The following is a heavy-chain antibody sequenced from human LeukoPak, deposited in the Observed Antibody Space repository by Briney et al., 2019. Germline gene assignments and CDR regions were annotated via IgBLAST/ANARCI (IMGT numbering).Heavy chain of an antibody. D-gene: IGHD2-21*01. CDR2: IRSKPYGGTA. J-gene: IGHJ5*02. Sequence: GGSLRLSCTASGLLFGDLTWVRQAPGKGLEWVGFIRSKPYGGTAHYAASVKGRFTISRDDSITITYLDMNGLKSEDTGVYHCTVQVIPSDKWFDPWGQGTPVTVSS. CDR3: TVQVIPSDKWFDP. CDR1: GLLFGD. V-gene: IGHV3-49*04.